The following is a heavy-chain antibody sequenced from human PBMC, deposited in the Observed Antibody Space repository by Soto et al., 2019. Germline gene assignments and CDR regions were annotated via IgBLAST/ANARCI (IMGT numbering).Heavy chain of an antibody. CDR1: GDSVSSNSAA. V-gene: IGHV6-1*01. J-gene: IGHJ6*03. CDR3: ARGFSYYDYIWGSYRLTYYMDV. D-gene: IGHD3-16*02. Sequence: PSQTLSLTCAISGDSVSSNSAAWNWIRQSPSRGLEWLGRTYYRSKWYNDYAVSVKSRITINPDPSKNQFSLQLNSVTPEDTAVYYCARGFSYYDYIWGSYRLTYYMDVWGKGTTVTV. CDR2: TYYRSKWYN.